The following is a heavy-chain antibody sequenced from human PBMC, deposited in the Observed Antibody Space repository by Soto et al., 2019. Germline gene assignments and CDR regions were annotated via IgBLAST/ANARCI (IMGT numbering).Heavy chain of an antibody. J-gene: IGHJ6*02. CDR3: TRDRIVLMVYALYGMDV. CDR2: IRSKAYGGTT. D-gene: IGHD2-8*01. CDR1: GFTFGDYA. V-gene: IGHV3-49*03. Sequence: GGSLRLSCTASGFTFGDYAMSWFRQAPGKGLEWVGFIRSKAYGGTTEYAASVKGRFTISRDDSKSIAYLQMNSLKTEDTAVYYCTRDRIVLMVYALYGMDVWGQGTTVTVSS.